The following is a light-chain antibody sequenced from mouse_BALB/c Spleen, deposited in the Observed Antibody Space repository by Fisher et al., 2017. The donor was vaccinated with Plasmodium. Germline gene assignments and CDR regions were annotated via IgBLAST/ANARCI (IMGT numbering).Light chain of an antibody. J-gene: IGKJ5*01. CDR3: QHSNSWPLT. V-gene: IGKV5-45*01. Sequence: DIVMTQSPAILSVTPGDRVSLSCGASQSISNHLHWYQQKSHESPRLLITYASQSISGIPSRFSGNGSGTDFTLSINSVETEDFGVYFCQHSNSWPLTFGTGTKLELK. CDR1: QSISNH. CDR2: YAS.